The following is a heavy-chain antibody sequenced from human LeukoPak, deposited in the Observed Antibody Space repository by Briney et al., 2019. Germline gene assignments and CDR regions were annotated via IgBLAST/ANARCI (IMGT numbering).Heavy chain of an antibody. V-gene: IGHV3-48*04. J-gene: IGHJ4*02. CDR2: ISSSGSTI. CDR1: GFTFSIYG. CDR3: ARSRKEASVTPFDY. D-gene: IGHD4-17*01. Sequence: GGSLRLSCAASGFTFSIYGMNWVRQAPGKGLEWVSYISSSGSTIYYADSVKGRFTISRDNAKNSLYLQMNSLRAEDTAVYYCARSRKEASVTPFDYWGQGTLVTVSS.